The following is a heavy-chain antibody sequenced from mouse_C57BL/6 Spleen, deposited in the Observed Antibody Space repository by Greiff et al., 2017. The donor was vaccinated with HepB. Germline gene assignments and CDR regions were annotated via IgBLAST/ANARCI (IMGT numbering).Heavy chain of an antibody. J-gene: IGHJ4*01. CDR1: GYTFTSYW. Sequence: VQLQQPGAELVMPGASVKLSCKASGYTFTSYWMHWVKQRPGQGLEWIGEIDPSDSYTNYNQKFKGKATLTVDKSSSTAYMQLSSLTSEDSAVYYCARYGVYAMDYWGQGTSVTVSS. D-gene: IGHD1-1*01. V-gene: IGHV1-69*01. CDR3: ARYGVYAMDY. CDR2: IDPSDSYT.